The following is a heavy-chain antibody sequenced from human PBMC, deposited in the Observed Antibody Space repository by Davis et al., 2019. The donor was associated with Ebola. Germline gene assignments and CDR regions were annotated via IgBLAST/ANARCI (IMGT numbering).Heavy chain of an antibody. V-gene: IGHV3-15*01. CDR1: GFSFSSYW. J-gene: IGHJ4*02. Sequence: PGGSLRLSCAASGFSFSSYWMHWVRQAPGKGLEWVGRIKSKTDGGTTDYAAPVKGRFTISRDDSKNMLYLQMNSLKTEDTAVYYCATGQGSYLGGQGTLVTVSS. D-gene: IGHD2/OR15-2a*01. CDR3: ATGQGSYL. CDR2: IKSKTDGGTT.